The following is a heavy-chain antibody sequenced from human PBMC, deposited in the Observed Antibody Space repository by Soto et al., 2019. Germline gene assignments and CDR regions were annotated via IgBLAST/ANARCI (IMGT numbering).Heavy chain of an antibody. J-gene: IGHJ6*02. CDR3: AREPLAVAGTLAYYYYGMDV. D-gene: IGHD6-19*01. CDR1: GFTFSSYA. Sequence: GGSLRLSWAAAGFTFSSYAMHWVSQAPGKGLEWVAVISYDGSNNYYADSVKGRFTISRDNSKNTLYLQMNSLRAEDTAVYYCAREPLAVAGTLAYYYYGMDVWGQGTTVTVSS. V-gene: IGHV3-30-3*01. CDR2: ISYDGSNN.